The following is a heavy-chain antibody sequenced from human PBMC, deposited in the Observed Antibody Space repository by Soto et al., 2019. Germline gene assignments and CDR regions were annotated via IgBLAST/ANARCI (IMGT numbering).Heavy chain of an antibody. Sequence: GGSLRLSCAASGFTFRSFTMNWVRQAPGKGLEWVSTISSNSAYIYYTDALRGRFTISRDNAKNSLHLQMNSLRAEDTAVYYCTRDASRDSSARGWFDPWGPGTLVTSPQ. CDR2: ISSNSAYI. CDR1: GFTFRSFT. CDR3: TRDASRDSSARGWFDP. D-gene: IGHD6-13*01. V-gene: IGHV3-21*01. J-gene: IGHJ5*02.